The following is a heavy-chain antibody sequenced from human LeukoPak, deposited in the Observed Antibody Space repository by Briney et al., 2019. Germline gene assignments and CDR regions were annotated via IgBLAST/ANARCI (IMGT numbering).Heavy chain of an antibody. CDR1: GFTLGDHA. CDR3: SRFVPYHDY. Sequence: GVLRLSCSASGFTLGDHAMSWVRQAPGKGLEWVGFIRSKTYDWTTGYAASVKGRFTISRDDSKSIAYLQMNSLKTEDTAVYYCSRFVPYHDYWRQGTLVTVSS. J-gene: IGHJ4*02. CDR2: IRSKTYDWTT. V-gene: IGHV3-49*04. D-gene: IGHD2-2*01.